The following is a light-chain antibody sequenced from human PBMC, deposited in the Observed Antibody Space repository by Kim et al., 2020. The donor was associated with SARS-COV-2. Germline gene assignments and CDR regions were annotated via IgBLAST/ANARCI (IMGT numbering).Light chain of an antibody. CDR1: QSVLDRSNNQIY. J-gene: IGKJ2*01. CDR2: WAS. Sequence: DIATTQSPDSLAVSLGERATINCKSSQSVLDRSNNQIYLAWYQQKPGQPPKLLISWASIRESGVPDRISGSGSGTDFTLTISSLQAEDVALYYCQQYYSSPFTFGQGTKLEI. CDR3: QQYYSSPFT. V-gene: IGKV4-1*01.